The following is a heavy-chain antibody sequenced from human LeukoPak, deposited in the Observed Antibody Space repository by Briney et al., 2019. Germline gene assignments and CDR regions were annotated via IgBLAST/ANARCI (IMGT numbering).Heavy chain of an antibody. Sequence: GGSLRLSCAASGFTFSTYWMNWVRQAPGKGLEWVSVISGSGQSIHYADSVKGRFTISRDNSKNTVYLQMNSLRAEDTALYYCAKDAGSYFATDPFDIWGPGTLVTVSS. D-gene: IGHD2/OR15-2a*01. CDR1: GFTFSTYW. CDR3: AKDAGSYFATDPFDI. V-gene: IGHV3-23*01. CDR2: ISGSGQSI. J-gene: IGHJ3*02.